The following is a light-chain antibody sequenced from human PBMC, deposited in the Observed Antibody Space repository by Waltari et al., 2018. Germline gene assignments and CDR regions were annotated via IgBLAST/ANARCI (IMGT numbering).Light chain of an antibody. CDR1: QSVGTY. Sequence: EIVLTQSPATLSLSPGERATLPCRASQSVGTYLAWYQQKPGQAPRLLIYKASKRPTGIPTRFSGSGAGTDFTLTISSLEPEDVAVYYCQQRTNWSWTFGQGTKVEIK. CDR2: KAS. CDR3: QQRTNWSWT. V-gene: IGKV3-11*01. J-gene: IGKJ1*01.